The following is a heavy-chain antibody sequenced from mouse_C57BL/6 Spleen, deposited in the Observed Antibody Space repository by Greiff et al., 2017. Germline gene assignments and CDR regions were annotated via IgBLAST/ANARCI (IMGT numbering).Heavy chain of an antibody. J-gene: IGHJ1*03. CDR2: ISSGSSTI. CDR1: GFTFSDYG. D-gene: IGHD1-1*01. V-gene: IGHV5-17*01. Sequence: EVMLVESGGGLVKPGGSLKLSCAASGFTFSDYGMYWVRQAPEKGLEWVAYISSGSSTIYYADTVKGRFTISRDNAKNTLFLQMTSLRSEDTAMYYCAIGIYYYGSSPWYFDVWGTGTTVTVSS. CDR3: AIGIYYYGSSPWYFDV.